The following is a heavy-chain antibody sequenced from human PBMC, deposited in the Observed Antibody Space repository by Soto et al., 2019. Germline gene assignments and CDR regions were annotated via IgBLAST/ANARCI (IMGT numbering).Heavy chain of an antibody. CDR1: GYTFTSYG. CDR2: ISAYNGNT. V-gene: IGHV1-18*01. CDR3: ARDDPDYYDILTGYWGY. Sequence: QVQLVQSGAEVKKPGASVKVSCKASGYTFTSYGISLVRQAPGQGLEWMGWISAYNGNTNYAQKLQGRVTMTTDTSTSTAYMELRSLRSDDTAVYYCARDDPDYYDILTGYWGYWGQGTLVTVSS. D-gene: IGHD3-9*01. J-gene: IGHJ4*02.